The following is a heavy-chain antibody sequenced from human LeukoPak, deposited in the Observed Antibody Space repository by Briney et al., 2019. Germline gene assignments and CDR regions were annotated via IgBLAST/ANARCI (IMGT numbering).Heavy chain of an antibody. CDR2: IYPGDFDT. CDR1: GYNFATYW. D-gene: IGHD2-2*01. V-gene: IGHV5-51*01. J-gene: IGHJ4*02. CDR3: AGLNIVPTAVAH. Sequence: GESLNISCKGSGYNFATYWIGWARQMPGKGLEWMGIIYPGDFDTRYNPSFQGQVTFSVDRSINTAYLHWSSLKTSDTAIYYCAGLNIVPTAVAHWGQGTLVSVSP.